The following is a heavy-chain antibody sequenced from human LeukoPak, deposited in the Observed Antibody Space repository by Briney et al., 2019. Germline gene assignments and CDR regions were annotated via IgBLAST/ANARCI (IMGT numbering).Heavy chain of an antibody. V-gene: IGHV3-48*04. J-gene: IGHJ4*02. CDR3: ARDSYYDSSGSFDY. CDR2: ISSSGSTI. CDR1: GFTFSSYS. Sequence: GGSLRLSCAASGFTFSSYSMNWVRQAPGKGLEWVSYISSSGSTIYYADSVKGRFTISRDNAKNSLYLQMNSLRAEDTAVYYCARDSYYDSSGSFDYWGQGTLVTVSS. D-gene: IGHD3-22*01.